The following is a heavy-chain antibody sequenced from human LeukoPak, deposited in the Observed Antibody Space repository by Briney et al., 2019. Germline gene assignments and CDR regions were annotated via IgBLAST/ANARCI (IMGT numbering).Heavy chain of an antibody. CDR2: ISGSGSST. D-gene: IGHD2-2*01. CDR1: GFTFSSYA. CDR3: AKAKVPARLYYFDY. J-gene: IGHJ4*02. V-gene: IGHV3-23*01. Sequence: PGGSLRLSCAASGFTFSSYAMNWVRQAPGKGLEWVSTISGSGSSTYYADSAKGRFTISRDNSKNTLYLQMNSLRAKDTAVYYCAKAKVPARLYYFDYWGQGTLVTVSS.